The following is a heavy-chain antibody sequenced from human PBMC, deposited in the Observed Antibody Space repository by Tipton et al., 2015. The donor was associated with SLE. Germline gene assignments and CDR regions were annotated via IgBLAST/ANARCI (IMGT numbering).Heavy chain of an antibody. V-gene: IGHV3-23*01. Sequence: SLRLSCAASGFTVSSNYMSWVRQAPGKGLEWVSAISGSGGSTYYADSVKGRFTISRDNSKNTLYLQMNSLRAEDTAVYYCAKGGQLVGNWGQGTLVTVSS. CDR3: AKGGQLVGN. CDR2: ISGSGGST. D-gene: IGHD6-6*01. J-gene: IGHJ4*02. CDR1: GFTVSSNY.